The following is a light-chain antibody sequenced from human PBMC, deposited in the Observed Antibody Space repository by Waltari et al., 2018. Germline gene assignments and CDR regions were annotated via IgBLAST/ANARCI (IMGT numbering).Light chain of an antibody. J-gene: IGLJ3*02. CDR2: KDR. CDR1: VLPKQY. V-gene: IGLV3-25*03. Sequence: SHALTQPPSVSVSLGQTARITCSGDVLPKQYAYWYQQKPGQAPLLVIYKDRGRPSAMPARFSGSSSGTTVTLTISGVQAEDEADYYCQSSDSSGDYRVFGGGTKLTVL. CDR3: QSSDSSGDYRV.